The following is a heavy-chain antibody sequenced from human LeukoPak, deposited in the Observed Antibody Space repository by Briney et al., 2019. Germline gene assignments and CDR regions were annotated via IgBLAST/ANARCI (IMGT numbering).Heavy chain of an antibody. D-gene: IGHD1-26*01. CDR2: IIPIFGTA. CDR3: ARDQQLVRVGATKDGAFDI. Sequence: SVKVSCKASGGTFSSYATSWVRQAPGQGLEWMGGIIPIFGTANYAQKFQGRVTITADESTSTAYMELSSLRSEDTAVYYCARDQQLVRVGATKDGAFDIWGQGTMVTVSS. V-gene: IGHV1-69*13. J-gene: IGHJ3*02. CDR1: GGTFSSYA.